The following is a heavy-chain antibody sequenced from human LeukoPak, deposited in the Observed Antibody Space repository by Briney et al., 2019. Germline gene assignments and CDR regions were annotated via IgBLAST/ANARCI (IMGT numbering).Heavy chain of an antibody. D-gene: IGHD3-16*01. CDR3: ARDPNPIFYYYGMDV. CDR2: ISGSSGII. J-gene: IGHJ6*02. CDR1: GFTFNTYT. V-gene: IGHV3-48*01. Sequence: GGSLRLSCAASGFTFNTYTMNWVRQAPGKGLEWVSYISGSSGIIDYADSVRGRFTISRDNAKNSLYLQMNSLRAEDTAVYYCARDPNPIFYYYGMDVWGQGTTVTVSS.